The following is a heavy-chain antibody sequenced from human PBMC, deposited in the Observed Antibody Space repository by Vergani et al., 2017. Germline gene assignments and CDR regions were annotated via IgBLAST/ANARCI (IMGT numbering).Heavy chain of an antibody. V-gene: IGHV3-23*01. CDR2: ISGSGGST. J-gene: IGHJ4*02. D-gene: IGHD6-6*01. Sequence: EVQLLESGGGLVQPGGSLRLSCAASGFTFSSYAMSWVRQAPGKGLEWVAAISGSGGSTYYADSVKGRFTISRDNSKNSLYLQMNSLRAEDTAVYYCAREYSSSSQLYFDYWGQGTLVTVSS. CDR1: GFTFSSYA. CDR3: AREYSSSSQLYFDY.